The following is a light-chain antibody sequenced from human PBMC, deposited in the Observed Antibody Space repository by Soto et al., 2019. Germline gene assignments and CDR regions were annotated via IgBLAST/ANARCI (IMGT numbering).Light chain of an antibody. CDR2: KAS. CDR3: QQYKTYWT. J-gene: IGKJ1*01. CDR1: QSVSSW. V-gene: IGKV1-5*03. Sequence: DIQMTQSPSTLSASVGDRVTITCRASQSVSSWLAWFQQKPGKAPKLLIYKASNFQSGVSSRFSGGGSGTEFTLTISSLQPDDFATYYCQQYKTYWTFGPGTKVDIK.